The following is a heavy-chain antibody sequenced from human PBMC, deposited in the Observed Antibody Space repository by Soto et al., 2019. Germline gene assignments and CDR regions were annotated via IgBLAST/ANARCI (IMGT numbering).Heavy chain of an antibody. Sequence: GGSLRLSCATSGFTFRSYWMTWVRQAPGKGPEWVANIKPEGSEKQYVDSVKGRFTVSRDNAKKSLDLQMNSLRVEDTAVYYCARAEDDDFWSGPPKYFDNWGQGTQVTVSS. CDR1: GFTFRSYW. J-gene: IGHJ4*02. CDR3: ARAEDDDFWSGPPKYFDN. CDR2: IKPEGSEK. D-gene: IGHD3-3*01. V-gene: IGHV3-7*03.